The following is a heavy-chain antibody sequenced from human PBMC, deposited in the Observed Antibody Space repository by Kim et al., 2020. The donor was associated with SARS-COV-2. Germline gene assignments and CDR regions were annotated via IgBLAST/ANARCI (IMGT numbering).Heavy chain of an antibody. D-gene: IGHD1-26*01. Sequence: AQKFRGRVTMTTDTSTSTAYMELGSLRSDDTAVYCCARVIVGTTISIDYWGQGTLVTVSS. V-gene: IGHV1-18*01. J-gene: IGHJ4*02. CDR3: ARVIVGTTISIDY.